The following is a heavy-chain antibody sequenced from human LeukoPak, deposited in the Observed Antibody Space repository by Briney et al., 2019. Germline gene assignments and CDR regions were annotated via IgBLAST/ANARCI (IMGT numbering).Heavy chain of an antibody. J-gene: IGHJ5*02. V-gene: IGHV5-51*01. CDR1: GYTFANYG. CDR2: MYPGDSTA. CDR3: ARQGRGYNWFDP. Sequence: GESLKISCKGSGYTFANYGIGWVRQMPGKGLEWMGIMYPGDSTARYSPSFQGQVTVSADEPISTAYLQWSSLKASDTAMYYCARQGRGYNWFDPWGQGTLVTVSS.